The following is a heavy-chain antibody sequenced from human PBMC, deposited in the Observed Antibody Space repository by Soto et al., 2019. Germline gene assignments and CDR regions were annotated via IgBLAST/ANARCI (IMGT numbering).Heavy chain of an antibody. V-gene: IGHV5-10-1*01. J-gene: IGHJ6*02. Sequence: PGESLKISCKGSGYSFTSYWISWVRQMPGKGLEWMGRIDPSDSYTNYSPSFQGHVTISADKSISTAYLQWSSLKASDTAMYYCARRPIVVVPESEYYDYYGMDVSGQGTTVTVSS. CDR2: IDPSDSYT. CDR1: GYSFTSYW. CDR3: ARRPIVVVPESEYYDYYGMDV. D-gene: IGHD2-2*01.